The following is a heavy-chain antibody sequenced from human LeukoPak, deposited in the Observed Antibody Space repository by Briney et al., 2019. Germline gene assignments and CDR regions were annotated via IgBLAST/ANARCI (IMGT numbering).Heavy chain of an antibody. CDR3: ARRVYSSGWYYFDY. V-gene: IGHV5-51*01. Sequence: GESLKISCKGSGYKFTSYWIGWVRQMPGKGLEWMGIIYPGDPDTRYSPSFQGQVTISADKSISTAYLQWSSLKASDTAMYYCARRVYSSGWYYFDYWGQGTLVTVSS. CDR1: GYKFTSYW. D-gene: IGHD6-19*01. J-gene: IGHJ4*02. CDR2: IYPGDPDT.